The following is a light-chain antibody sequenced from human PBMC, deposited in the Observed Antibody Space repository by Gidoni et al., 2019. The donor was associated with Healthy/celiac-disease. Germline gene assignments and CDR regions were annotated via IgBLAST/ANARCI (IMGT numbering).Light chain of an antibody. CDR2: GAS. CDR3: QQYGSSLPLT. V-gene: IGKV3-20*01. CDR1: QSVSSSY. Sequence: EIVLTPSPGTLSLSPGERATLSCRASQSVSSSYLAWYQQKPGQAPRLLIYGASSRATGIPDRFSGSGSGTDFTLTISRLEPEDVAVYYCQQYGSSLPLTFXGXTKVEIK. J-gene: IGKJ4*01.